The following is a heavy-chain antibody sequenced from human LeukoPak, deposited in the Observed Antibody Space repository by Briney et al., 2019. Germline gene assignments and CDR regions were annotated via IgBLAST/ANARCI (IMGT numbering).Heavy chain of an antibody. CDR3: ARGGPASQYNWFDP. CDR2: ISSSSSYI. J-gene: IGHJ5*02. V-gene: IGHV3-21*03. CDR1: GFTFSSYS. D-gene: IGHD2-15*01. Sequence: PGGSLRLSCAASGFTFSSYSMNWVRQAPGKGLEWLSSISSSSSYIYYADSVKGRFTISRDNAKNSLYLQMNSLRAEDTAVYYCARGGPASQYNWFDPWGQGTLVTVSS.